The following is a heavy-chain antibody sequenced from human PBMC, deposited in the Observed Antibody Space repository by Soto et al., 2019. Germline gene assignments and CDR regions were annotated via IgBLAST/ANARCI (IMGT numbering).Heavy chain of an antibody. J-gene: IGHJ6*03. CDR3: ARDRGSITMVRGAYAWSQGYMDV. Sequence: GGSLRLSCAASGFTFDDYGMSWVRQAPGKGLEWVSGINWNGGSTGYADSVKGRFTISRDNAKNSLYLQMNSLRAEDTALYHCARDRGSITMVRGAYAWSQGYMDVWGKGTTVTVSS. V-gene: IGHV3-20*01. CDR2: INWNGGST. D-gene: IGHD3-10*01. CDR1: GFTFDDYG.